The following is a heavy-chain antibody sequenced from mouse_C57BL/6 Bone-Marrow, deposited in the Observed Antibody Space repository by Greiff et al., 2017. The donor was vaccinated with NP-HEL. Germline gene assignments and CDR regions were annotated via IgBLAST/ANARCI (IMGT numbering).Heavy chain of an antibody. Sequence: QVQLQQSGAELMKPGASVKLSCKATGYTFTGYWIEWVKQRPGHGLEWIGEILPGSGSTNYNEKFKGKATFTADTSSNTAYMQLNSLTTEDSAIYYCARPHYNGNYFDYWGQGTTLTVSS. CDR2: ILPGSGST. D-gene: IGHD1-1*01. J-gene: IGHJ2*01. CDR1: GYTFTGYW. CDR3: ARPHYNGNYFDY. V-gene: IGHV1-9*01.